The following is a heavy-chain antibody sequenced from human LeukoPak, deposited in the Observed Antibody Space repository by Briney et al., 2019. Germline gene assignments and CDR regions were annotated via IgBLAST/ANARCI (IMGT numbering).Heavy chain of an antibody. V-gene: IGHV3-66*02. D-gene: IGHD2-2*01. CDR3: ARVTRKDQLFFDH. Sequence: GGSLRLSCAASGFTVSSRDMTWVRQAPGKGREWVSIMFSGGDTYYADSVKGRFTISRDTSRNTLDLRMNSLRVEDTAVYYCARVTRKDQLFFDHWGQGTLVTVSS. J-gene: IGHJ4*02. CDR2: MFSGGDT. CDR1: GFTVSSRD.